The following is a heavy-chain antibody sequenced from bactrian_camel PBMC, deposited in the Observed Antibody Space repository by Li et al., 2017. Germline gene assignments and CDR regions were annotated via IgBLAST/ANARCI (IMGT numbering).Heavy chain of an antibody. CDR2: INSAGGST. CDR1: GFTFRIYA. CDR3: ASNMWTELGGY. J-gene: IGHJ6*01. D-gene: IGHD6*01. V-gene: IGHV3S40*01. Sequence: VQLVESGGGLVQPGGSLRLSCAASGFTFRIYAMSWVRQAPGKGLEWVSTINSAGGSTYYADSVKGRSTISRDNAKNTVYLQLNSLKTEDMAMYYCASNMWTELGGYWGQGTQVTVS.